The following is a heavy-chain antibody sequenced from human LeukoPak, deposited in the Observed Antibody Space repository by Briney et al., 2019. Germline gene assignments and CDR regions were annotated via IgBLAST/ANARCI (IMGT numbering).Heavy chain of an antibody. Sequence: SETLSLTCTVSGGSISSYYWSWIRQPPGKGLEWIGYIYYSGSTNYNPSPKSRVTISIDTSKNQFSLNLSSVTAADTAVYYCARDRGPGWFEFDYWGQGTLVTVSS. D-gene: IGHD6-19*01. J-gene: IGHJ4*02. V-gene: IGHV4-59*01. CDR2: IYYSGST. CDR3: ARDRGPGWFEFDY. CDR1: GGSISSYY.